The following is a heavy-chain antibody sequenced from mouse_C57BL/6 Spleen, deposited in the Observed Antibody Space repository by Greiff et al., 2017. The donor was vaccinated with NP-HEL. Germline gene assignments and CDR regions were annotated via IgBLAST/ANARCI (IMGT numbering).Heavy chain of an antibody. J-gene: IGHJ4*01. Sequence: EVMLVESGEGLVKPGGSLKLTCAASGFTFSSYAMSWVRQTPEKRLVWVAYIISGGDYIYYADTVKGRFTISRDNARNTLYLQMSSLKSEDTAVYYCTSIYYDYDDCAMDYWGQGTSVTVSS. V-gene: IGHV5-9-1*02. CDR3: TSIYYDYDDCAMDY. CDR2: IISGGDYI. D-gene: IGHD2-4*01. CDR1: GFTFSSYA.